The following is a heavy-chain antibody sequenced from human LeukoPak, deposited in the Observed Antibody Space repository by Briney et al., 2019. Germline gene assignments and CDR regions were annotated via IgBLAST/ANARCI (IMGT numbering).Heavy chain of an antibody. CDR2: IYSGGST. Sequence: GGSLRLSCAASGFTVSSNYMSWVRQAPGKGLEWVSVIYSGGSTYYADSVKGRFTISRDNSKNTLYLQMNSLRAEDTAVYYCARALGAYAFDIRGQGTMVTVSS. J-gene: IGHJ3*02. CDR1: GFTVSSNY. CDR3: ARALGAYAFDI. V-gene: IGHV3-53*01. D-gene: IGHD3-16*01.